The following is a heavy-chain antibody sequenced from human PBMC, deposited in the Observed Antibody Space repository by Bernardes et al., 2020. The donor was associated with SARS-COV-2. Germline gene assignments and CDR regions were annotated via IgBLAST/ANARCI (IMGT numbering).Heavy chain of an antibody. V-gene: IGHV4-4*02. D-gene: IGHD3-10*01. CDR1: GGSISTNNW. CDR3: ARAKLDPNFFGSGNYYNQFYYYGLDV. J-gene: IGHJ6*02. CDR2: ISHSGST. Sequence: WETLSLTCAVSGGSISTNNWWSWVRQAPGKGLEWIGEISHSGSTNHNLSLKSRVTMSVDRSKNQFSLKLSSVIDADTAVYYCARAKLDPNFFGSGNYYNQFYYYGLDVWGQGTTVIVSS.